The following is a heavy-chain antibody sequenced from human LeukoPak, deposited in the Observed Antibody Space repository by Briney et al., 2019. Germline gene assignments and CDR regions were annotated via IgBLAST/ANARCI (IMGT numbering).Heavy chain of an antibody. J-gene: IGHJ6*03. CDR2: ISAYNGNT. V-gene: IGHV1-18*01. D-gene: IGHD6-13*01. CDR3: ARRVAAGTVYYYYYMDF. CDR1: GYTFTSYG. Sequence: GASVKVSCKASGYTFTSYGISWVRQAPGQGLEWMGWISAYNGNTNYAENLQGRVTMTTDKFTSTAYMELRSLRSDDTAVYYCARRVAAGTVYYYYYMDFWGKGTTVTISS.